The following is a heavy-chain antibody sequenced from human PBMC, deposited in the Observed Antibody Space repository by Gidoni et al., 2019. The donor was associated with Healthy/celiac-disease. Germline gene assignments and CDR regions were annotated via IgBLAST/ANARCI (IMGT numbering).Heavy chain of an antibody. CDR2: IYYSGST. Sequence: QLQLQESGPGLVKPSETLSLTCTVSGGSISSSSYYWGWIRQPPGKGLEWIGSIYYSGSTYYNPSLKSRVTISVDTSKNQFSLKLSSVTAADTAVYYCARHQASGYDFWSGPYNWFDPWGQGTLVTVSS. D-gene: IGHD3-3*01. CDR1: GGSISSSSYY. J-gene: IGHJ5*02. CDR3: ARHQASGYDFWSGPYNWFDP. V-gene: IGHV4-39*01.